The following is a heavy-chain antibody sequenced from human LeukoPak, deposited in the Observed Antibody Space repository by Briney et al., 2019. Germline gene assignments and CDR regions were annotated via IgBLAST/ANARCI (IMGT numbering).Heavy chain of an antibody. D-gene: IGHD2-21*02. CDR1: GFTFNNYW. Sequence: GGSLRLSCAVSGFTFNNYWMNWVRQAPGKGLEWVANIKQDGSEKYYVDSVKGRFTISRDNAKNSLYLQMNSLRAEDTAVYYCAKDQHIVVVTAIYYFDYWGQGTLVTVSS. V-gene: IGHV3-7*03. CDR3: AKDQHIVVVTAIYYFDY. J-gene: IGHJ4*02. CDR2: IKQDGSEK.